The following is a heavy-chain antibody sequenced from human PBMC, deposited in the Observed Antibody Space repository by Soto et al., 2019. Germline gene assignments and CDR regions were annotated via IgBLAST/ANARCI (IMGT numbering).Heavy chain of an antibody. D-gene: IGHD6-13*01. CDR3: ARGGVVIAAAGGSWFDP. CDR2: IYYSGST. V-gene: IGHV4-31*11. J-gene: IGHJ5*02. CDR1: GGSISSGGYY. Sequence: PSETMSLXCAVSGGSISSGGYYWSWIRQHPGKGLEWIGYIYYSGSTYYNPSLKSRVTISVDTSKNQFSLKLSSVTAADTAVYYCARGGVVIAAAGGSWFDPWGQGTLVTVSS.